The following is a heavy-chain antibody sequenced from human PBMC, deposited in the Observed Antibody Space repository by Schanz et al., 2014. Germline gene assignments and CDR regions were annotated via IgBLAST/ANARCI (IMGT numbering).Heavy chain of an antibody. CDR3: ARDHRFFDRGDLYYFDS. Sequence: QVQLVQSGPEVKKPGATVKVSCKASGYIFINSGISWVRQAPGQGLEWMGWISVYNHNKEYDQKFQGRVTMTTDTSTNTADMALTDLRSDDTAVYYCARDHRFFDRGDLYYFDSWGQGTLVNVSS. CDR2: ISVYNHNK. CDR1: GYIFINSG. D-gene: IGHD3-3*01. J-gene: IGHJ4*02. V-gene: IGHV1-18*01.